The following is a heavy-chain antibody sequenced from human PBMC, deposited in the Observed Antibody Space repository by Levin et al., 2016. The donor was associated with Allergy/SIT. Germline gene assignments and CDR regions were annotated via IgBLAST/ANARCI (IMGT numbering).Heavy chain of an antibody. J-gene: IGHJ6*02. CDR1: GFSFNTYW. CDR3: ARSQPYYRHGMDV. V-gene: IGHV3-7*04. Sequence: GESLKISCEGSGFSFNTYWMNWVRQAPGKGLEWVATIRQDGSERYYVESVRGRFSISRDNAKNSLFLQLSSLRAEDTSIYYCARSQPYYRHGMDVWGLGTTVTVSS. D-gene: IGHD4-11*01. CDR2: IRQDGSER.